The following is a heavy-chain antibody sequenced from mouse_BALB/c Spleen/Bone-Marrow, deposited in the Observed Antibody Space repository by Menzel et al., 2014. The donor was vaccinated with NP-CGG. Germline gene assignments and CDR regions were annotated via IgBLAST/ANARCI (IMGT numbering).Heavy chain of an antibody. J-gene: IGHJ3*01. CDR2: INPDSSTI. CDR3: ALSHYGNHWFTY. CDR1: GIDFSRYW. V-gene: IGHV4-1*02. Sequence: EVQLQQSGGGLVQPGGSLKLSCVASGIDFSRYWMSWVRQAPGKGLEWIGEINPDSSTIKYTPSLKDKFIISRDNAKNTLHLQMSKVRSEDTALYYCALSHYGNHWFTYWGQGTLVTVSA. D-gene: IGHD2-1*01.